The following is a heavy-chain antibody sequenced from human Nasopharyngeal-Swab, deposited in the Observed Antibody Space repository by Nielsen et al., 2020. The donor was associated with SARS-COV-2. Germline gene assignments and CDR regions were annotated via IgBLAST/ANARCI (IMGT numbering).Heavy chain of an antibody. CDR3: AKGGVSVYGDSYYFDF. D-gene: IGHD4-17*01. Sequence: GGSLRLSCAASGFTFDTFGMTWVRQAPGKGLEWVSRISGSGSVAYYADSVKGRSTISRDNSKNAVYLQMNSLRAEDSAVYYCAKGGVSVYGDSYYFDFWGRGTLVTVSS. J-gene: IGHJ4*02. V-gene: IGHV3-23*01. CDR2: ISGSGSVA. CDR1: GFTFDTFG.